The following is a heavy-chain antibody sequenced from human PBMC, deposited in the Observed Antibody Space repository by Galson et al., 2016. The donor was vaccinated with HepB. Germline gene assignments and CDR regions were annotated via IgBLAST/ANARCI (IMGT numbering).Heavy chain of an antibody. CDR3: AKDGDNNGWPESDY. CDR2: ISGSGDSA. Sequence: SLRLSCAASGFSFSIYAMTWVRQAPGKGLEWVSAISGSGDSAYYADSVTGRFTISRDKSKNTLYLQMNSLRADDTAVYYCAKDGDNNGWPESDYWGQGTLVTVSS. J-gene: IGHJ4*02. D-gene: IGHD6-19*01. V-gene: IGHV3-23*01. CDR1: GFSFSIYA.